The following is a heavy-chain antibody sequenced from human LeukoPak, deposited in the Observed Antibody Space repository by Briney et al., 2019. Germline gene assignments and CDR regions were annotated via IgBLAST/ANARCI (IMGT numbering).Heavy chain of an antibody. V-gene: IGHV3-21*01. D-gene: IGHD2-2*01. CDR2: ISSSSSYI. J-gene: IGHJ5*02. CDR1: GFTLSSYS. CDR3: ARGGIVVVPAAPNNWFDP. Sequence: GGSLRLSCAASGFTLSSYSMNWVRQAPGKGLEWVSSISSSSSYIYYADSVKGRFTISRDNAKNSLYLQMNSLGAEDTAVYYCARGGIVVVPAAPNNWFDPWGQGTLVTVSS.